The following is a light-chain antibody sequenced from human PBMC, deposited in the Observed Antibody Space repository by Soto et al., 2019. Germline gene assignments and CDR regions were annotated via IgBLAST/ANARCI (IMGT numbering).Light chain of an antibody. CDR2: DAS. J-gene: IGKJ4*01. CDR3: QQFSSYPLT. V-gene: IGKV3-20*01. CDR1: QTVRNNY. Sequence: ESVLTQSPGTLSLSPGERATLSCRASQTVRNNYLAWYQQKPGQAPRLMIYDASSRATGIPDRFSGGGSGTDFTLTISRLEPEDVAVYYCQQFSSYPLTLGGGTKVDI.